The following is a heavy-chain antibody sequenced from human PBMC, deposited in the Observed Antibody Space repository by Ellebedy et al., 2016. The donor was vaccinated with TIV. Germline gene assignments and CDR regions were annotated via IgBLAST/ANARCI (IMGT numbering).Heavy chain of an antibody. J-gene: IGHJ6*02. D-gene: IGHD2-2*01. V-gene: IGHV4-34*01. CDR2: INHRGTT. Sequence: MPSETLSLTCTVPGGSINSSYYWGCLRQPPGMGLEWIGEINHRGTTSYNPSLKSRVTISVDTSKNQFSLKLSSVTAADPAVYYCARVVVPAAMPLYYYYAMDVWGQGTTVTVSS. CDR3: ARVVVPAAMPLYYYYAMDV. CDR1: GGSINSSYY.